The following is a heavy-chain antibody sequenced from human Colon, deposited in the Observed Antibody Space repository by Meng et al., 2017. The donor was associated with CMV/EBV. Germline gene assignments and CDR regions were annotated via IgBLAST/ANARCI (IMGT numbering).Heavy chain of an antibody. CDR2: IYYSGST. Sequence: GSLRLSCTVSGGSISTYYWTWIRQPPGKGLEWIGYIYYSGSTNYNPSLKSRVTISVDKSKAQISLTLSSVTAADTAVYYCARAQSSSTWAYFYGMDVWGQGTTVTVSS. J-gene: IGHJ6*02. CDR1: GGSISTYY. CDR3: ARAQSSSTWAYFYGMDV. V-gene: IGHV4-59*12. D-gene: IGHD6-6*01.